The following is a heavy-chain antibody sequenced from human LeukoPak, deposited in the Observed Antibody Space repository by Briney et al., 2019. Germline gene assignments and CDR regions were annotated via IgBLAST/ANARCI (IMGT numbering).Heavy chain of an antibody. CDR1: GFTFSSYW. V-gene: IGHV3-7*01. CDR2: IKQDGSEK. Sequence: RTGGSLRLSCAASGFTFSSYWMSWVRQAPGKGLEWVANIKQDGSEKYYVDSVKGRFTISRDNAKNSLYLQMNSLRAEDTAVYYCARETYYYVSGADYWGQGTLVTVSS. J-gene: IGHJ4*02. D-gene: IGHD3-10*01. CDR3: ARETYYYVSGADY.